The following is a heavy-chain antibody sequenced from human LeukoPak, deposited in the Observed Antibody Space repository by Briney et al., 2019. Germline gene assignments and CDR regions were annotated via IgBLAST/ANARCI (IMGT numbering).Heavy chain of an antibody. Sequence: GGSLRLSCAASGFTFRSYAMSWVRQAPGKGLEWVSGIGWNSVSIGYADSVKGRFTIFRDNAKNSLYLQMNSLRAEDTAFYYCAKGGGSGIYYNPYFHYWGQGTLVTVSS. D-gene: IGHD3-10*01. V-gene: IGHV3-9*01. CDR2: IGWNSVSI. J-gene: IGHJ4*02. CDR3: AKGGGSGIYYNPYFHY. CDR1: GFTFRSYA.